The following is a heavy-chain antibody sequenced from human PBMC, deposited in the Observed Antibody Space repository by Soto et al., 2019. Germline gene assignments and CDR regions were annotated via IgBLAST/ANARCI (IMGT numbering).Heavy chain of an antibody. Sequence: GASVKVSCKASGGTFSSYAISWVRQAPGQGLEWMGGIIPIFGTANYAQKFQGRVTITADESTSTAYMELSSLRSEDTAVYYCARVIMVQDSSSWYHYYGMDVWGQGTTVTVSS. J-gene: IGHJ6*02. CDR2: IIPIFGTA. D-gene: IGHD6-13*01. CDR3: ARVIMVQDSSSWYHYYGMDV. V-gene: IGHV1-69*13. CDR1: GGTFSSYA.